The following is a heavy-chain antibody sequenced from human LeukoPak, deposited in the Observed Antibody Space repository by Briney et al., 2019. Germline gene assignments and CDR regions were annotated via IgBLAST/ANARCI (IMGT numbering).Heavy chain of an antibody. J-gene: IGHJ6*02. CDR3: ARAESIAPFNYYYYGMDV. D-gene: IGHD6-6*01. Sequence: ASVKVSCKASGYTFTGYYMHWVRQAPGRGLEWMGRIDPNSGGTNYAQKFQGRVTMTRDTSISTAYMELSRLRSDDTAVYYCARAESIAPFNYYYYGMDVWGQGTTVTVSS. V-gene: IGHV1-2*06. CDR1: GYTFTGYY. CDR2: IDPNSGGT.